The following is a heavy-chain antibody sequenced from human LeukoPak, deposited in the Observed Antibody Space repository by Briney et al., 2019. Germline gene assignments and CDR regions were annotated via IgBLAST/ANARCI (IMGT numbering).Heavy chain of an antibody. Sequence: GGSLRLSCAASGFTFSSYSMNWVRQAPGKELEWVSSISSSSSYIYYADSVKGRFTISRDNAKNSLYLQMNSLRAEDTAVYYCARVAPGIAAAGINYYYGMDVWGQGTTVTVSS. CDR3: ARVAPGIAAAGINYYYGMDV. D-gene: IGHD6-13*01. CDR2: ISSSSSYI. J-gene: IGHJ6*02. V-gene: IGHV3-21*01. CDR1: GFTFSSYS.